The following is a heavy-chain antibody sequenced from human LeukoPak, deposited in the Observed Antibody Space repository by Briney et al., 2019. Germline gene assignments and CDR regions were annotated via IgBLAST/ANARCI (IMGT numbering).Heavy chain of an antibody. D-gene: IGHD4-17*01. CDR3: ARDSLYGVVDY. Sequence: ASVTVSCTASGYTFTSYGISWVRQAPGQGLEWMGWISAYNGNTNYAQKLQGRVTMTTDTSTSTAYMELRSLRSDDTAVYYCARDSLYGVVDYWGQGTLVTVSS. J-gene: IGHJ4*02. CDR1: GYTFTSYG. V-gene: IGHV1-18*01. CDR2: ISAYNGNT.